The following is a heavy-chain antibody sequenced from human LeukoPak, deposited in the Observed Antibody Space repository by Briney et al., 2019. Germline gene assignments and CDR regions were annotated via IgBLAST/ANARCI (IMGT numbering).Heavy chain of an antibody. CDR1: GFTFSSYW. Sequence: GGSLRLSCAASGFTFSSYWMSWVRQAPGKGLEWVANIKQDGSEKFYVDSVKGRFTISRDNAKNSLYLQMNSLRAEDTAGYYCARVYVWVSYRPVGFDYWGQGTLVTVSS. D-gene: IGHD3-16*02. CDR3: ARVYVWVSYRPVGFDY. CDR2: IKQDGSEK. V-gene: IGHV3-7*01. J-gene: IGHJ4*02.